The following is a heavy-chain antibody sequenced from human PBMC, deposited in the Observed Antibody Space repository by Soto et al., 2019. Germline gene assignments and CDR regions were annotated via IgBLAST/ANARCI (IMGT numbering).Heavy chain of an antibody. CDR2: IYYSGST. CDR3: ARLRRPMVRGVIIKGNWFDP. J-gene: IGHJ5*02. D-gene: IGHD3-10*01. CDR1: GGSISSSSYY. V-gene: IGHV4-39*01. Sequence: SETLSLTCTVSGGSISSSSYYWGWIRQPPGKGLEWIGSIYYSGSTYYNPSLKSRVTISVDTSKNQFSLKLSSVTAADTAVYYCARLRRPMVRGVIIKGNWFDPWGQGTPVTVSS.